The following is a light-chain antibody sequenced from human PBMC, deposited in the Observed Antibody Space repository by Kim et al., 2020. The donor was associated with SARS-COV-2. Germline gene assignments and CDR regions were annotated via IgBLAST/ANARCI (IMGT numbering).Light chain of an antibody. CDR1: QNVRTY. CDR2: DAS. Sequence: EIILTQSPATLSLSPGERATLSCRASQNVRTYLAWYQQKPGQAPRLLIYDASNRAAGIPARFSGSGSGTDFTLTISSLEPEDFAVYYCQQRSDYSFGQGTKLEI. V-gene: IGKV3-11*01. J-gene: IGKJ2*01. CDR3: QQRSDYS.